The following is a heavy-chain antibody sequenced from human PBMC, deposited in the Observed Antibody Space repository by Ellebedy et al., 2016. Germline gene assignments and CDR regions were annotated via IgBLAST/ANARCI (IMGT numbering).Heavy chain of an antibody. Sequence: GESLKISXKGSGYSFTSYWIGWVRQMPGKGLEWMGIIYPGDSDTRYSPSFQGQVTISADKSISTAYLQWSSLKASDTAMYYCARSMYYDFWSGYYSGGDYYYYMDVWGKGTTVTVSS. CDR3: ARSMYYDFWSGYYSGGDYYYYMDV. CDR2: IYPGDSDT. D-gene: IGHD3-3*01. CDR1: GYSFTSYW. V-gene: IGHV5-51*01. J-gene: IGHJ6*03.